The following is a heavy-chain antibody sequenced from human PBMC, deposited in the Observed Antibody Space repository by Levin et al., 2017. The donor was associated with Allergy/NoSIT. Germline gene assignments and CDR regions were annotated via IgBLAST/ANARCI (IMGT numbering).Heavy chain of an antibody. J-gene: IGHJ4*02. D-gene: IGHD1-26*01. CDR1: GFTFSSYS. V-gene: IGHV3-21*01. CDR3: ARDRSGSFSPPSYYFDY. CDR2: ISSSSSYI. Sequence: GGSLRLSCAASGFTFSSYSMNWVRQAPGKGLEWVSSISSSSSYIYYADSVKGRFTISRDNAKNSLYPQMNSLRAEDTAVYYCARDRSGSFSPPSYYFDYWGQGTLVTVSS.